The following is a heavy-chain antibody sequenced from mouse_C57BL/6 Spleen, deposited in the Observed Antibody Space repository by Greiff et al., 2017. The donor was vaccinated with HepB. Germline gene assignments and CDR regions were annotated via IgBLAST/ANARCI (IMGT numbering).Heavy chain of an antibody. CDR1: GYTFTDYY. D-gene: IGHD1-1*01. CDR2: INPNNGGT. Sequence: EVQLQQSGPELVKPGASVKISCKASGYTFTDYYMNWVKQSHGKSLEWIGDINPNNGGTSYNQKFKGKATLTVDKSSSTADMELRSLPSEDSAVYYCARSGYGSSYGGYFDVWGTGTTVTVSS. V-gene: IGHV1-26*01. CDR3: ARSGYGSSYGGYFDV. J-gene: IGHJ1*03.